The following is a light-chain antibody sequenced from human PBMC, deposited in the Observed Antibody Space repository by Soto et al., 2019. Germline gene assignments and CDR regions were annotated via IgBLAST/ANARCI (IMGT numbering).Light chain of an antibody. V-gene: IGKV3D-15*01. CDR3: QHYSLYSPWT. CDR1: QSVSSN. J-gene: IGKJ1*01. CDR2: DAS. Sequence: EIVMTQSPATLSVSPGERATLSCRASQSVSSNLAWYQQKPGQAPRLLIYDASNRATGIPARFSGSGSGTEFTLTISSLQPDDSATYYCQHYSLYSPWTFGQGTKVDIK.